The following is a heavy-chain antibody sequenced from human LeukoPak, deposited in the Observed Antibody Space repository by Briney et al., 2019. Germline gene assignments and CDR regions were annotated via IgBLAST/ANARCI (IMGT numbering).Heavy chain of an antibody. CDR2: IYYSGTT. CDR3: ARLSASYLYYFNC. CDR1: GGSISSGDAY. Sequence: SQTLSLTCTVSGGSISSGDAYWSWIRQPPGKGLEWIGYIYYSGTTFYNPSLKSRLTISVDTSKNQFSLKLSSVTAADTAVYYCARLSASYLYYFNCWGQGTLVTVST. V-gene: IGHV4-30-4*08. D-gene: IGHD1-26*01. J-gene: IGHJ4*02.